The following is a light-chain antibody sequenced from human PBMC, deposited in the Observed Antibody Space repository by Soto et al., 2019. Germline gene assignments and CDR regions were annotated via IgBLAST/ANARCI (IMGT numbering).Light chain of an antibody. CDR2: DAS. CDR3: QNFRSSAIS. CDR1: QGIGSA. V-gene: IGKV1-13*02. Sequence: IQLTQSPSSLSASVGDRVSITCRASQGIGSALAWYQLKPGAAPALLIYDASTLESGVPSRFSGSRSGADFTLTISSLQPEDFATYYCQNFRSSAISFGGGTKVDIK. J-gene: IGKJ4*01.